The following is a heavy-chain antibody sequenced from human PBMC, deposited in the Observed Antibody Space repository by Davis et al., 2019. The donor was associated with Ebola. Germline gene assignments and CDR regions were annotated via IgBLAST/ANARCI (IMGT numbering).Heavy chain of an antibody. CDR1: GYTFTSYA. V-gene: IGHV7-4-1*02. CDR2: INTNTGNP. D-gene: IGHD2-8*02. CDR3: ARDLTLMLTGGWGTV. J-gene: IGHJ2*01. Sequence: AASVKVSCKASGYTFTSYAMNWVRQAPGQGLEWMGWINTNTGNPTYAQGFTGRFVFSLDTSVSTAYLQINSLKAEDTAVYYCARDLTLMLTGGWGTVWGRGTLVTVSS.